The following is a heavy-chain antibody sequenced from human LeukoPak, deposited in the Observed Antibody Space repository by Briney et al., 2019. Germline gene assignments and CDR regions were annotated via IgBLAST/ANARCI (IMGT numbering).Heavy chain of an antibody. J-gene: IGHJ4*02. D-gene: IGHD6-19*01. Sequence: RASVKVSCKASGYTFTGYYMHWVRQAPGQGLEWMGWINPNSGGTNYAQKFQGRVTMTRDTSISTAYMELSRLRSDDTAVYYCVEAVAGTYFDYWRQGTLVTVSS. CDR1: GYTFTGYY. CDR2: INPNSGGT. V-gene: IGHV1-2*02. CDR3: VEAVAGTYFDY.